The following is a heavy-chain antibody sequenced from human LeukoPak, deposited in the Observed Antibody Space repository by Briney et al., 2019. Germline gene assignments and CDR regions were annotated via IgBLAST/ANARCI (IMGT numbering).Heavy chain of an antibody. CDR1: GFTLSNYW. J-gene: IGHJ4*02. D-gene: IGHD2-15*01. CDR3: ARGCSAIRCPADY. CDR2: ISPNGNIT. V-gene: IGHV3-74*01. Sequence: GGSLRLSCAASGFTLSNYWLHWVRQAPGEGLVWVSQISPNGNITPYADSVKGRFTISRDNSKNTLYLQMNALKAEDTAVYFCARGCSAIRCPADYWGQGSLVTVSS.